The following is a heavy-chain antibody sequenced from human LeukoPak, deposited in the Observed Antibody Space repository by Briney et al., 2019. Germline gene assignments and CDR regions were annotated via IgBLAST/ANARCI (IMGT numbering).Heavy chain of an antibody. CDR1: GFTFSSYA. J-gene: IGHJ6*02. Sequence: PGGSLRLSCAASGFTFSSYAMSWVRLAPGKGLEWVSSISSSSSYIYYADSVKGRFTISRDNAKNSLYLQMNSLRAEDTAVYYCARVSDSSSWYRLNYYYYGMDVWGQGTTVTVSS. CDR3: ARVSDSSSWYRLNYYYYGMDV. V-gene: IGHV3-21*01. D-gene: IGHD6-13*01. CDR2: ISSSSSYI.